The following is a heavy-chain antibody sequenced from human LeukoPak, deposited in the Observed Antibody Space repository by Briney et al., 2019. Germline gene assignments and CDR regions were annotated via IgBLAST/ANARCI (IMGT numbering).Heavy chain of an antibody. CDR1: GFTFSSYS. V-gene: IGHV3-21*01. CDR3: ARGDGPLLWFGELLSAEYFQH. J-gene: IGHJ1*01. Sequence: PGGPLRLSCAASGFTFSSYSMNWVRQAPGKGLEWVSSISSSSSYIYYADSVKGRFTISRDNAKNSLYLQMNSLRAEDTAVYYCARGDGPLLWFGELLSAEYFQHWGQGTLVTVSS. CDR2: ISSSSSYI. D-gene: IGHD3-10*01.